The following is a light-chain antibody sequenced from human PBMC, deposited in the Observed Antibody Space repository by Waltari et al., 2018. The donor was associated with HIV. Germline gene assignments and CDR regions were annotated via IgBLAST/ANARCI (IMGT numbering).Light chain of an antibody. CDR1: SSNIGNNY. V-gene: IGLV1-51*01. Sequence: QAVLTQPPSVSAAPGQKVTISCSGSSSNIGNNYVSWYQQFPGKAPKVLIYDNTTRPPGLPDRFAGSRSGTSATLGVAGLQTGDEADYYCGTWDTSLSAGVFGGGTKLTVL. CDR2: DNT. J-gene: IGLJ3*02. CDR3: GTWDTSLSAGV.